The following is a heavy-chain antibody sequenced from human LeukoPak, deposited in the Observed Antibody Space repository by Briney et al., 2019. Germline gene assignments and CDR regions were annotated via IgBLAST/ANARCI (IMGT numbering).Heavy chain of an antibody. CDR3: ARNTGVTRYFDP. D-gene: IGHD3-10*01. V-gene: IGHV1-18*01. J-gene: IGHJ5*02. CDR2: ISGHNGNT. Sequence: ASVKVSCKASGYTFTSYGLNWVRQAPGQGLEWVGWISGHNGNTDYAPRFQGRVTMTTDTSTSTAYMELRSLRSDDTAVYYCARNTGVTRYFDPWGQGTLVTVSS. CDR1: GYTFTSYG.